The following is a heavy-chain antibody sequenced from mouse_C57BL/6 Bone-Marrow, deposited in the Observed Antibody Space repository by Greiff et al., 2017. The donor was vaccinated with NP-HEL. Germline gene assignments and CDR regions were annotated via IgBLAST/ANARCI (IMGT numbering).Heavy chain of an antibody. CDR3: ARSEYHLLWAMDY. D-gene: IGHD2-1*01. J-gene: IGHJ4*01. CDR1: GYTFTSYW. Sequence: VQLQQPGAELVMPGASVKLSCKASGYTFTSYWMHWVKQRPGQGLEWIGEIDPSDSYTNYNQKFKGKSTLTVDKSSSTAYMQLSSLTSEDSAVYYCARSEYHLLWAMDYWGQGTSVTVSS. CDR2: IDPSDSYT. V-gene: IGHV1-69*01.